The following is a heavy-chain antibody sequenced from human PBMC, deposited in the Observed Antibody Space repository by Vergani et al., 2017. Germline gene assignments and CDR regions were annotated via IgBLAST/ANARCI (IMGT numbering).Heavy chain of an antibody. Sequence: QVQLVQSGAEVKKPGSSVKVSCKASGGTFSSYAISWVRQAPGQGLEGMGGIIPIFGTANYAQKFQGRVTITADESTSTAYMELSSLRSEDTAVYYCARAGGDSDSSGYLYWGQGTLVTVSS. D-gene: IGHD3-22*01. CDR2: IIPIFGTA. V-gene: IGHV1-69*01. CDR3: ARAGGDSDSSGYLY. J-gene: IGHJ4*02. CDR1: GGTFSSYA.